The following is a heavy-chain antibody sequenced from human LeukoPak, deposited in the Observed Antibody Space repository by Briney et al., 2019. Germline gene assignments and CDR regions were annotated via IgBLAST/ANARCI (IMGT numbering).Heavy chain of an antibody. V-gene: IGHV4-34*01. Sequence: SETLSLTCAVYGGSFSGYYWSWIRQPPGKGLEWIGEINHSGSTNYNPSLKSRVTISVDTSKNQFSLKLSSVTAADTAVYYCARDGAGSSSPGAFDIWGQGTMVTVSS. J-gene: IGHJ3*02. CDR1: GGSFSGYY. D-gene: IGHD6-13*01. CDR3: ARDGAGSSSPGAFDI. CDR2: INHSGST.